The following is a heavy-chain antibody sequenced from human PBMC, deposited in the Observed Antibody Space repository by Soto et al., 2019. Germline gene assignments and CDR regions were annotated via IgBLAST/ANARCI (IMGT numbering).Heavy chain of an antibody. CDR1: GFTFSSHW. CDR3: ARNNWGIDF. CDR2: IDTEGGTI. J-gene: IGHJ4*02. Sequence: EVQLVESGGGLVQPGGSLTLSCAASGFTFSSHWMHWVRQAPGKGLMWVSRIDTEGGTIDYADSVEGRFTISRDNVKKILYLQMSSLRPDDTAVYYCARNNWGIDFWGQGVLVTVSS. D-gene: IGHD7-27*01. V-gene: IGHV3-74*01.